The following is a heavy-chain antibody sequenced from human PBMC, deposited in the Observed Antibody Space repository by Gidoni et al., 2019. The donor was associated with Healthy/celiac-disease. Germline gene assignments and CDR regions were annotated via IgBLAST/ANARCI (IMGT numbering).Heavy chain of an antibody. Sequence: QVQLVQSGAEVKKPGASVKVACKASGYTFTNYDINWVRQATGQGLEWMGWMNPNSGNTGYAQKFQGRVTMTTNTSISTAYMELSSLRSEDTAVYYCARPVRSGYNWNDGTYDYWGQGTLVTVSS. CDR1: GYTFTNYD. CDR2: MNPNSGNT. D-gene: IGHD1-20*01. V-gene: IGHV1-8*01. J-gene: IGHJ4*02. CDR3: ARPVRSGYNWNDGTYDY.